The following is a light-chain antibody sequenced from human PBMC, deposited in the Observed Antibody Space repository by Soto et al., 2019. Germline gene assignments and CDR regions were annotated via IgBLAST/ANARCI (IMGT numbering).Light chain of an antibody. Sequence: DIHLTQSPSFLAASVGDRVPITCLASQGISGYLAWYQQKPGRAPKLLIYAASTLQSAVPSRFSGSGSGTEFTLTISSLQSEDFAVYYCQQYNNWPLTFGQGTKVDIK. CDR2: AAS. V-gene: IGKV1-9*01. CDR1: QGISGY. CDR3: QQYNNWPLT. J-gene: IGKJ1*01.